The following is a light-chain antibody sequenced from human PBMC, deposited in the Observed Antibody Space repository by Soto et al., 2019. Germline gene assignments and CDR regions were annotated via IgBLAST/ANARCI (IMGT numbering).Light chain of an antibody. V-gene: IGLV1-44*01. CDR2: TDY. CDR1: SSNIGTYT. J-gene: IGLJ3*02. CDR3: ASWDDNLNGGV. Sequence: QSVLTQPPSASGTPGQRVTISCSGTSSNIGTYTVNWYQQLPGTAPKLLIYTDYQRPSGLPDRFSGSKSGTSASLAINGLHSEDEADYYCASWDDNLNGGVFGGGTKLTVL.